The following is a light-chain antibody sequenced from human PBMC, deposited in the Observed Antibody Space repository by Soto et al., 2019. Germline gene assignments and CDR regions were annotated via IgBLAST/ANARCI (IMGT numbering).Light chain of an antibody. V-gene: IGKV3-20*01. J-gene: IGKJ2*01. CDR2: AAS. CDR3: QQYGGSPLYT. Sequence: EIVLTQSPGTLSLSPGEGATLSCRASQSVRSNYFAWYQQKPGQAPMLLIYAASSRATGIPDRCSGSGSGTDFTLTISRLEPEDVAVYYCQQYGGSPLYTFGQGTKLEIK. CDR1: QSVRSNY.